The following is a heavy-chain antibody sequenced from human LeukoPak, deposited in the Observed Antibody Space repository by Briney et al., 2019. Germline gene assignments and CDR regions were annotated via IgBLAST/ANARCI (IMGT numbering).Heavy chain of an antibody. CDR3: ARSSNYDYVWGSYRSRDYYYYYYMDV. D-gene: IGHD3-16*02. Sequence: GGSLRLSCAASGFTFSSYAMSWVRQAPGKGLEWVSAISGSGGSTYYADSVKGRFTISRDNSKNTLYLQMNSLRAEDTAVYYCARSSNYDYVWGSYRSRDYYYYYYMDVWGKGTTVTVSS. V-gene: IGHV3-23*01. J-gene: IGHJ6*03. CDR1: GFTFSSYA. CDR2: ISGSGGST.